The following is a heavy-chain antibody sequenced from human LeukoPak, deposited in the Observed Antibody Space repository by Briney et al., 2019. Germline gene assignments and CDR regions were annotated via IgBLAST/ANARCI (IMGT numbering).Heavy chain of an antibody. V-gene: IGHV5-51*01. CDR3: AVGANDRQLVRGGGYYYYYYMDV. D-gene: IGHD6-6*01. CDR2: IYPGDSGT. CDR1: GDSFTSYW. J-gene: IGHJ6*03. Sequence: GESLKISCKGAGDSFTSYWSGWVRQMAGKGLEWMGIIYPGDSGTRYSPSFQGQVTVSADKSISTAYLQWSSLKASDTAMYYCAVGANDRQLVRGGGYYYYYYMDVWGKGTTVTVSS.